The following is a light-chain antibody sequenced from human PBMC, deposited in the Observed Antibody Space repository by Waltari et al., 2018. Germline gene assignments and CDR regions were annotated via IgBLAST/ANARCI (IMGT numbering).Light chain of an antibody. V-gene: IGKV4-1*01. CDR2: WAS. J-gene: IGKJ1*01. Sequence: DIVMTQFPDSLAVSLGERATIHCKSSPSVLFRSNNKNYFSWYQQKPGQPPNLLIYWASTRESGVPDRFNGSGSGTDFTLTISSLQAEDVAVYYCQQFLNTPWTFGQGTKVEIK. CDR3: QQFLNTPWT. CDR1: PSVLFRSNNKNY.